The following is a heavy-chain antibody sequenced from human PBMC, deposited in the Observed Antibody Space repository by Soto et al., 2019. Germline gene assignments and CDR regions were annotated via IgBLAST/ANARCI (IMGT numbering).Heavy chain of an antibody. CDR3: ARDKITGLFDY. D-gene: IGHD2-8*02. CDR1: GGSFSRYY. V-gene: IGHV4-34*01. Sequence: PSETRSLTCAVCGGSFSRYYWTWIRKPPGTGPERIGEINHSGSTNYNPSLKSRVTISVDTSKNTFPLKRTSVPAADTAVYYCARDKITGLFDYWGQGPLVTVS. J-gene: IGHJ4*02. CDR2: INHSGST.